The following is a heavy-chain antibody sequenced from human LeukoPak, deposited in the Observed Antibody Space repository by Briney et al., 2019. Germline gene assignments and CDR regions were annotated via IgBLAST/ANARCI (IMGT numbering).Heavy chain of an antibody. D-gene: IGHD1-26*01. Sequence: GGSLRLSCAASGFTFSNYALSWVRQAPGKELEWVANIKQDGSEKHYADSVKGRFTISRDNAKNSLYLQMNSLRAEDTAMFYCASGQGARVLDYWGQGTLVTVSS. CDR2: IKQDGSEK. V-gene: IGHV3-7*01. CDR1: GFTFSNYA. J-gene: IGHJ4*02. CDR3: ASGQGARVLDY.